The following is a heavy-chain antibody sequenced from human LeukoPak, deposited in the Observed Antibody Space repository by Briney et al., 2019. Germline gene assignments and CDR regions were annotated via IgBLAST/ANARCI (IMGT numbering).Heavy chain of an antibody. V-gene: IGHV1-69*04. CDR3: ARAVGFFGVATITSEAFDI. Sequence: ASVKVSCKASGGTFSSYAISWVRQAPGQGLEWMGRIIPILGIANYAQKFQGRVTITADKSTSTAYMELSSLRSEDTAVYYCARAVGFFGVATITSEAFDIWGQGTMVTVSS. J-gene: IGHJ3*02. CDR1: GGTFSSYA. D-gene: IGHD5-12*01. CDR2: IIPILGIA.